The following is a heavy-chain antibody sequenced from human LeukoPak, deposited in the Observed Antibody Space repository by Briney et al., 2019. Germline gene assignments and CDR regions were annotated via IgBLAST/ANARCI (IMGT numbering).Heavy chain of an antibody. CDR1: GFTVSSNY. V-gene: IGHV3-66*04. Sequence: QPGGSLRPSCAASGFTVSSNYMTWVRQAPGKGLEWVSVIYSGGSTYYADSVKGRFTISRDNSKNTLYLQMNSLRVEDTAVYYCARLAASHHFDYWGQGTLVPVSS. D-gene: IGHD6-13*01. J-gene: IGHJ4*02. CDR3: ARLAASHHFDY. CDR2: IYSGGST.